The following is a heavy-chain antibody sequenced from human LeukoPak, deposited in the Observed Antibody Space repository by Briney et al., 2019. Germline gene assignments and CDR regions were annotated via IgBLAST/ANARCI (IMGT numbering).Heavy chain of an antibody. CDR3: AGDYYDSSGYLE. CDR2: ISGSGGST. V-gene: IGHV3-23*01. D-gene: IGHD3-22*01. CDR1: GFTFSSYA. Sequence: GGSLRLSCAAFGFTFSSYAMSWVRQAPGKGLEWVSAISGSGGSTYYADSVKGRFTISRHNSKNTLYLQMNCLRAEDTAVYYCAGDYYDSSGYLEWGQGTLVTVSS. J-gene: IGHJ4*02.